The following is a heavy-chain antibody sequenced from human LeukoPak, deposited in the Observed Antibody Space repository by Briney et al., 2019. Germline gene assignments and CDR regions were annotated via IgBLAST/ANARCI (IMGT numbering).Heavy chain of an antibody. CDR2: IYTSGST. D-gene: IGHD3-3*01. V-gene: IGHV4-4*08. J-gene: IGHJ4*02. Sequence: PSETQSLTCTVSGGSISSYYWSWIRQPPGKGLEWIGRIYTSGSTNYNPSLKSRVTISVDTSKNQFSLKLSSVTAADTAVYYCARGRDFWSGYSDYYFDYWGQGTLVTVSS. CDR1: GGSISSYY. CDR3: ARGRDFWSGYSDYYFDY.